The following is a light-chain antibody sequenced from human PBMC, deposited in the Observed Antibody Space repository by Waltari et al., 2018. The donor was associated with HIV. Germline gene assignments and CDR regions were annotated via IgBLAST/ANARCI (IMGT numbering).Light chain of an antibody. Sequence: DIVMTQSPDSLAVSLGERATINCKSSQSVLYSSNNKNYLAWYQQKPGQPPKLLIYWASTRESGVPDRFSGSGSGTDFTLTISSLQAEDVAVYYCQQYFGKNTFGQGTKVEIK. J-gene: IGKJ1*01. CDR2: WAS. CDR3: QQYFGKNT. CDR1: QSVLYSSNNKNY. V-gene: IGKV4-1*01.